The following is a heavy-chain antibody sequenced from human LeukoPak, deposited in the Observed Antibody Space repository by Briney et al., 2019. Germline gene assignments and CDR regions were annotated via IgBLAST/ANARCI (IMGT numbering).Heavy chain of an antibody. CDR2: IYTSGST. CDR1: GGSISSYY. Sequence: SETLSLTCTVSGGSISSYYWSWIRQPAGKGLEWIGRIYTSGSTNYNPSLKSRVTISVDTSKNQFSLKLSSVTAADTAVYYCAREAIIAARGYYYYYYMDVWGKGTTVTVSS. D-gene: IGHD6-6*01. J-gene: IGHJ6*03. V-gene: IGHV4-4*07. CDR3: AREAIIAARGYYYYYYMDV.